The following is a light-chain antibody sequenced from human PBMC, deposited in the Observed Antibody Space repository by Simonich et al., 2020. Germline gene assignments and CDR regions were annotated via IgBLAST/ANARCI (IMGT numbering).Light chain of an antibody. CDR1: SSTVGSNY. J-gene: IGLJ3*02. CDR2: RNN. CDR3: AAWDDSLSGRV. Sequence: QSVLTQPPSASGTPGQRVPFSCSGTSSTVGSNYVYWYQQLPGTAPKLLIYRNNQRPSGVPDRFSGSKSGTSASLAISGLRSEDEADYYCAAWDDSLSGRVFGGGTKLTVL. V-gene: IGLV1-47*01.